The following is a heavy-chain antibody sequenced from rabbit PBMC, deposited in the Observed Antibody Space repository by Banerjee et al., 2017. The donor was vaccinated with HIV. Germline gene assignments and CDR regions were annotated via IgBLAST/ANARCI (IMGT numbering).Heavy chain of an antibody. V-gene: IGHV1S45*01. CDR3: TRGADDSGWGASL. CDR2: INTATGKP. Sequence: QEQLEESGGGLVKPEGSLTLTCKASGFSFSDRDVMCWVRQAPGKGLEWIGCINTATGKPVYATWAKGRFTMSKTSSTTVTLQMTSQTAADTATYFRTRGADDSGWGASLWGPGALVTVS. D-gene: IGHD4-1*01. CDR1: GFSFSDRDV. J-gene: IGHJ4*01.